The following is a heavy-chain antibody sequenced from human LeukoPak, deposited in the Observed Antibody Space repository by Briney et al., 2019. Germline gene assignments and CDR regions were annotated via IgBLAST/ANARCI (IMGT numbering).Heavy chain of an antibody. V-gene: IGHV3-48*03. CDR2: ISSSDSTI. J-gene: IGHJ4*02. Sequence: PGGSLRLSCTASGFTFSSYEMHWVRQAPGKGLEWVSYISSSDSTIYYADSVKGRFTISRDNAKNSLYLQMNSLRAEDTAVYYCAKDLSVPVAGYYFDYWGQGTLVTVSS. CDR1: GFTFSSYE. CDR3: AKDLSVPVAGYYFDY. D-gene: IGHD6-19*01.